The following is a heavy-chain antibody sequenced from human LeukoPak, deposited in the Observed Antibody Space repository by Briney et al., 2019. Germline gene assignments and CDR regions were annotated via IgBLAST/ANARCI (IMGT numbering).Heavy chain of an antibody. CDR2: IYYSGST. Sequence: SETLSLTCTVSGGSISSGGYYWSWIRQHPGKGLEWIGYIYYSGSTYYNPSLKSRVTISVDTSKNQFSLKLSSVTAADTAIYYCALLSSGYPYYFDSWGQGTLVTVSS. J-gene: IGHJ4*02. CDR1: GGSISSGGYY. D-gene: IGHD3-22*01. CDR3: ALLSSGYPYYFDS. V-gene: IGHV4-31*03.